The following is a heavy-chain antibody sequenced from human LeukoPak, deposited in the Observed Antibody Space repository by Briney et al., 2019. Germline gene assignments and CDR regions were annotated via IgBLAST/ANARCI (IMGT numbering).Heavy chain of an antibody. J-gene: IGHJ4*02. CDR3: VRVRTGTSCYDY. Sequence: SETLSLTCTVSGYSVSSGYYWGWIRQPPGKGLEWIGSIYHSGSTYYNPSLKSRVTISVDTSKNQFSLKLSSVTAADTAVYYGVRVRTGTSCYDYWGQGTLVTVSS. CDR1: GYSVSSGYY. CDR2: IYHSGST. D-gene: IGHD2-2*01. V-gene: IGHV4-38-2*02.